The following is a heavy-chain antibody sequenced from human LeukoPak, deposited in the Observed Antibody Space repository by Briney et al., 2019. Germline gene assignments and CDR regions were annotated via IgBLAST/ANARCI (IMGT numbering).Heavy chain of an antibody. D-gene: IGHD2-2*01. J-gene: IGHJ4*02. CDR1: GYTFTNYG. CDR2: ISANNGET. Sequence: EASVVVSCKASGYTFTNYGISWVRQAPGQGLEWMSWISANNGETRYAQNFQGRVTMTTDTSTTTAYMELRSLRSDDTAVYYCARVPPSAHQLLSSDYWGQGTQVTVSS. CDR3: ARVPPSAHQLLSSDY. V-gene: IGHV1-18*04.